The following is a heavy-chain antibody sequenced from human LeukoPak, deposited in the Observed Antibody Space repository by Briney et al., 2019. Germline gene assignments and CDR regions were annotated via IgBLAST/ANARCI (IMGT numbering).Heavy chain of an antibody. D-gene: IGHD6-19*01. Sequence: PSETLSLTCTVSGGSISSYYWSWIRQPPGKGLEWIGYIYYSGSTNYNPSLKSRVIISVDMSKNQFSLNLSSVTAADTAVYYCARGGSYISGWSRYYYMDVWDKGTTVTVSS. CDR2: IYYSGST. CDR3: ARGGSYISGWSRYYYMDV. J-gene: IGHJ6*03. CDR1: GGSISSYY. V-gene: IGHV4-59*12.